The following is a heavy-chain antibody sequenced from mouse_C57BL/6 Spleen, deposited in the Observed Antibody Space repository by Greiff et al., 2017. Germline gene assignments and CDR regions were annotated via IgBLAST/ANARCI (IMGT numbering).Heavy chain of an antibody. J-gene: IGHJ1*03. CDR1: GYTFTSYW. D-gene: IGHD1-1*01. V-gene: IGHV1-53*01. CDR3: ARSRYYGSLLWYFDV. CDR2: INPSNGGT. Sequence: QVQLKQPGTELVKPGASVKLSCKASGYTFTSYWMHWVKQRPGQGLEWIGNINPSNGGTNYNEKFKSKATLTVDKSSSTAYMQLSSLTSEDSAVYYCARSRYYGSLLWYFDVWGTGTTVTVSS.